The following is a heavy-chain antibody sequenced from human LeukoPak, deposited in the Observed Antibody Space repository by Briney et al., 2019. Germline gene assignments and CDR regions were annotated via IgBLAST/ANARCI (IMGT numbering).Heavy chain of an antibody. Sequence: SVKVSCKASGGTFSSYAISWVRQAPGQGLEWMGGIIPIFGTANYAQKFQGRVTITADESTSTAYMELSSLRSEDTAVYYCARESSPGIAVAGTFPDYYYYYGMDVWGQGTTVTVSS. J-gene: IGHJ6*02. CDR1: GGTFSSYA. V-gene: IGHV1-69*13. CDR2: IIPIFGTA. CDR3: ARESSPGIAVAGTFPDYYYYYGMDV. D-gene: IGHD6-19*01.